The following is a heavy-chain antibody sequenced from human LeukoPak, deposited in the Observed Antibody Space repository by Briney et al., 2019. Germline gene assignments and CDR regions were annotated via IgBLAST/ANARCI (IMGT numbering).Heavy chain of an antibody. Sequence: PSENLSFTSAGYGWCFNDYNWGWMRQPPGNGLKWRGVINHGGYTYYSPSLKSRVTISQDTSKNQLSLKLSSVTAADTAVYYCARSHYQPLLYLYWGQGTLVTVSS. J-gene: IGHJ4*02. V-gene: IGHV4-34*01. CDR3: ARSHYQPLLYLY. CDR1: GWCFNDYN. D-gene: IGHD2-2*02. CDR2: INHGGYT.